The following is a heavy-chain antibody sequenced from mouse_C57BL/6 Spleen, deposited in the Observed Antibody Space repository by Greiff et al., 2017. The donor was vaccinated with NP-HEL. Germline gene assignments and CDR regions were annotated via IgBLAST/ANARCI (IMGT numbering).Heavy chain of an antibody. D-gene: IGHD1-1*02. CDR1: GYTFTGYN. CDR3: AGGGAPDWYFDV. V-gene: IGHV1-69*01. CDR2: INPYYSYT. Sequence: QVQLQQPGAELVMPGASVKLSCKASGYTFTGYNMHWVKQRHGQGLEWIGVINPYYSYTSYNQKFKGKSTLTVDQSSSTAYMQLNSLTSEDSAVYYCAGGGAPDWYFDVWGKGTTLTVSS. J-gene: IGHJ1*03.